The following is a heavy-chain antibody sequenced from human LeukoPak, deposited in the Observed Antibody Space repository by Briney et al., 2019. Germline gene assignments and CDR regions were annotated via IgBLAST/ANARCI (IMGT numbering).Heavy chain of an antibody. Sequence: PSETLSLTCTVSGGSISSGDYYWSWVRQHPGKGLEWIGFIYYTGNTYYNPSLKSRVTISVDTSKNQFSLKLTSVTAADTAMYYCARGVAAVADDYWGQGTLVTVSS. CDR1: GGSISSGDYY. J-gene: IGHJ4*02. D-gene: IGHD6-19*01. CDR3: ARGVAAVADDY. CDR2: IYYTGNT. V-gene: IGHV4-31*03.